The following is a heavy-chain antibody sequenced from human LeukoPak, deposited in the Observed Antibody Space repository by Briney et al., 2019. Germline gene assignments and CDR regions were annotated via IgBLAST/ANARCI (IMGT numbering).Heavy chain of an antibody. CDR1: GFNFRNYW. Sequence: GGSLRLSCAASGFNFRNYWMHWVRQAPGKGLVWVSRINSDGSSTSYADSVKGRFIISRDNAENTLYLQINSLRAEDTAVYYCATDEAATGRLDYWGQGTLVTDSS. D-gene: IGHD1-1*01. CDR2: INSDGSST. J-gene: IGHJ4*02. V-gene: IGHV3-74*01. CDR3: ATDEAATGRLDY.